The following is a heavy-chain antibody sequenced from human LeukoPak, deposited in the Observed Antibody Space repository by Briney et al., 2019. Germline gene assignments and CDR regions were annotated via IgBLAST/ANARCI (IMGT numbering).Heavy chain of an antibody. CDR3: VRQVADYFYYYMDV. D-gene: IGHD2-15*01. J-gene: IGHJ6*03. CDR2: IYSSETT. Sequence: SETLSLTCTVSGGSVSSSNYYWGWVRQPPGKGLEWVGAIYSSETTYYNPSLKSRITISLDTSKNQFSLKLSSVTAADTAVYYCVRQVADYFYYYMDVWGKGTTVTVTS. CDR1: GGSVSSSNYY. V-gene: IGHV4-39*01.